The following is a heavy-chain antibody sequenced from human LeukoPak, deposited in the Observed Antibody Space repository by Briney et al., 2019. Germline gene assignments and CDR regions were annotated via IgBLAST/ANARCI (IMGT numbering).Heavy chain of an antibody. CDR3: ARGARTGEDGTAGTFDY. V-gene: IGHV1-8*01. J-gene: IGHJ4*02. Sequence: ASVKVSCKASGYTFASYDINWLRQATGQGLEWMGWMNPNSANTGYAQKFQGRVTMTRNSSISTAYMELSSLISEDTAVYYCARGARTGEDGTAGTFDYWGQGTLVTVSS. CDR2: MNPNSANT. CDR1: GYTFASYD. D-gene: IGHD5-24*01.